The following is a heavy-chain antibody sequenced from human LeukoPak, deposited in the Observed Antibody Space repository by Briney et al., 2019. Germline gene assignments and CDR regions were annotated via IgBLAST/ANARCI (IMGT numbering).Heavy chain of an antibody. Sequence: ASVKVSFKASGYTFTCYGGSWGRQAPGQGLEWMGWISAYNGNTNYAQKLQGRVTMATDTSTSTAYMELRSLRSDDTAVYYCARTHDYGDSRPYSWGQGTLVTVSS. J-gene: IGHJ4*02. CDR3: ARTHDYGDSRPYS. CDR1: GYTFTCYG. CDR2: ISAYNGNT. V-gene: IGHV1-18*01. D-gene: IGHD4-17*01.